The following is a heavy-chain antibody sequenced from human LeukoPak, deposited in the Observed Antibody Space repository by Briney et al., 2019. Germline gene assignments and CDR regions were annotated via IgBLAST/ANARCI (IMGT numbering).Heavy chain of an antibody. CDR2: IKQDGSEK. CDR1: GFTFSSYW. CDR3: AREGHLIVEVSSDAFDI. J-gene: IGHJ3*02. D-gene: IGHD3-22*01. Sequence: GGSLRLSCAASGFTFSSYWMSWVRQAPGKGLEWVANIKQDGSEKYYVGPVKGRFTISRDNAKNSLYLQMNSLRAEDTAVYYCAREGHLIVEVSSDAFDIWGQGTMVTVSS. V-gene: IGHV3-7*01.